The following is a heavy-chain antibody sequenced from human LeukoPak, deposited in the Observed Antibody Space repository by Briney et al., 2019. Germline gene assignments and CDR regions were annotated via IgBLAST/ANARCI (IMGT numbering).Heavy chain of an antibody. V-gene: IGHV3-7*01. CDR1: GFTFSSYW. D-gene: IGHD2-8*01. CDR2: IKQDGSEK. CDR3: ATQDEDCTNGVCYKPSYAYCYYMDV. Sequence: PGGSLRLSCAASGFTFSSYWMSWVRQAPGKGLEWVANIKQDGSEKYYVDSVKGRFTISRDNAKNSLYLQMNSLRAEDTAVYYCATQDEDCTNGVCYKPSYAYCYYMDVWGKGTTVTVSS. J-gene: IGHJ6*03.